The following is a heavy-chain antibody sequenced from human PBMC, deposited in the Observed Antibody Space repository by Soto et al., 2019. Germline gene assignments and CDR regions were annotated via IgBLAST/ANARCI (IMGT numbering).Heavy chain of an antibody. CDR2: VGSRGISI. V-gene: IGHV3-11*01. CDR3: ARVSSSSLFDY. CDR1: GFTFSDYY. J-gene: IGHJ4*01. D-gene: IGHD6-13*01. Sequence: ESVGGLVKPGGSLRLSCAASGFTFSDYYMSWIRQAPGKGLEWVSYVGSRGISIYYADSVKGRFAISRDNAKNSLFLQMNSLRAEDTAVYYCARVSSSSLFDYWGHGTLVTVSS.